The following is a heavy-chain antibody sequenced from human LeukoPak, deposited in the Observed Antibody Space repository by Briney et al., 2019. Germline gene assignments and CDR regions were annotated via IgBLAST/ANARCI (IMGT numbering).Heavy chain of an antibody. CDR3: AREGVGDWNPVDY. J-gene: IGHJ4*02. CDR1: GFTFSTYW. CDR2: IKEDGSEK. D-gene: IGHD1-1*01. Sequence: GGSLRLSCAASGFTFSTYWMSWVRQAPGKGLEWVANIKEDGSEKSCVDSVKGRFTISRDNAKNSLYLQMNSLRAEDTAVYYCAREGVGDWNPVDYWGQGTLVTVSS. V-gene: IGHV3-7*01.